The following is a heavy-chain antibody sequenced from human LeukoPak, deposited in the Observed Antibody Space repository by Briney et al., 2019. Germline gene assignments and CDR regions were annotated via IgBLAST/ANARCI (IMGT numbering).Heavy chain of an antibody. D-gene: IGHD3-10*01. J-gene: IGHJ4*02. CDR1: GFTFSSYA. V-gene: IGHV3-30*04. CDR2: ISYDGSNK. Sequence: PGGSLRLSCAASGFTFSSYAMHWVRQAPGKGLEWVAVISYDGSNKYYADSVKGRFTISRDNSKNTLYLQMNSLRAEDTAVHYCARDQRITMVRGVISTRPFDYWGQGTLVTVSS. CDR3: ARDQRITMVRGVISTRPFDY.